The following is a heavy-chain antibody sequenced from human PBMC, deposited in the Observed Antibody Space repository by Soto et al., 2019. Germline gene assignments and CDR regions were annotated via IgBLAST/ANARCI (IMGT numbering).Heavy chain of an antibody. D-gene: IGHD5-12*01. CDR1: GGSISSGGYY. V-gene: IGHV4-31*03. CDR3: ARGPAPRWLQWVYFDY. Sequence: SETLSLTCTVSGGSISSGGYYWSGIRHHPGKGLEWIGYIYYSGNTYYNPSLKSRVTISVDTSKNQFSLKLSSVTAADTAVYYCARGPAPRWLQWVYFDYWGQGTLVTVSS. J-gene: IGHJ4*02. CDR2: IYYSGNT.